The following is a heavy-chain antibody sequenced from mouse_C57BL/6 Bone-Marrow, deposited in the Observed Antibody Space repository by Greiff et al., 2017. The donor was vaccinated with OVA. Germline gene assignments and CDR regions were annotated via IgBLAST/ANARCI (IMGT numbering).Heavy chain of an antibody. D-gene: IGHD1-1*01. CDR3: ARAYGSSYGSAMDY. Sequence: VKLVESGPGLVQPSQSLSITCTVSGFSLTSYGVHWVRQSPGKGLEWLGVIWSGGSTDYNAAFISRLSISKDNSKSQVFFKMHSLQADDTAIYYCARAYGSSYGSAMDYWGQGTSVTVSS. V-gene: IGHV2-2*01. CDR2: IWSGGST. CDR1: GFSLTSYG. J-gene: IGHJ4*01.